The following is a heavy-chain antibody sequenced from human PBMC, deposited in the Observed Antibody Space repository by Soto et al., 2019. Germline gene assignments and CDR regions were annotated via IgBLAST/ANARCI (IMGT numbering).Heavy chain of an antibody. CDR3: ARWCSGGSCYLDI. Sequence: EVQLVESGGGLVKPGGSLRLSCAASGFTFSSYSMNWVRQAPGKGLEWVSSISSSSSYIYYADSVKGRFTISRDNAKNSLYLQMNSRRAEDTAVYYCARWCSGGSCYLDIWGQGTMVTVSS. D-gene: IGHD2-15*01. V-gene: IGHV3-21*01. CDR2: ISSSSSYI. CDR1: GFTFSSYS. J-gene: IGHJ3*02.